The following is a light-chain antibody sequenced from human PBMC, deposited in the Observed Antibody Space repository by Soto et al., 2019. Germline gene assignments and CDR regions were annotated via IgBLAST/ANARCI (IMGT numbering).Light chain of an antibody. Sequence: QSALTQPASVSGSPGQSITISCTRTSSDVGGYNYVSWYQQHPGKAPKLMIYEVSNRPSGVSNRFSGSKSGNTASLTISGLQAEDDADYYCSSYTSSSTRVFGGGTKLTVL. CDR3: SSYTSSSTRV. V-gene: IGLV2-14*01. CDR1: SSDVGGYNY. J-gene: IGLJ3*02. CDR2: EVS.